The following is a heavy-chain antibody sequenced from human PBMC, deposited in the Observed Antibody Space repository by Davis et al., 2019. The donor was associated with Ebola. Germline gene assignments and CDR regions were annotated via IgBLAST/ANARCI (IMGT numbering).Heavy chain of an antibody. CDR1: GGSVSSGNYY. V-gene: IGHV4-61*01. Sequence: MPSETLSLTCTVSGGSVSSGNYYWSWIRQPPGKGLEWIGYIYYSGSTNYNPSLKSRVTISVDTSKNQFSLKLSSVTAADTAVYYCARDLNGDGDYWGQGTLVTVSS. D-gene: IGHD7-27*01. J-gene: IGHJ4*02. CDR3: ARDLNGDGDY. CDR2: IYYSGST.